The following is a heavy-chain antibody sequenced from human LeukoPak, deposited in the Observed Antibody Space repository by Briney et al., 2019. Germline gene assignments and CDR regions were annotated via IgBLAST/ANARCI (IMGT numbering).Heavy chain of an antibody. D-gene: IGHD6-13*01. CDR2: INHSGST. J-gene: IGHJ4*02. V-gene: IGHV4-34*01. CDR3: ARGSGYSSSWYNY. CDR1: GGSFSGYY. Sequence: PPETLSLTCAVYGGSFSGYYWSWIRQPPGKGLEWIGEINHSGSTNYNPSLKSRVTISVDTSKNQFSLKLSSVTAADTAVYYCARGSGYSSSWYNYWGQGTLVTVSS.